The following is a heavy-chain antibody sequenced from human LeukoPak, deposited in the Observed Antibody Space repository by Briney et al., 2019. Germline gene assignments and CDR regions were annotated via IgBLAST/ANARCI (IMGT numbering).Heavy chain of an antibody. CDR3: ARAKYDSSGYYWFDP. CDR1: GGTFSSYT. V-gene: IGHV1-18*01. D-gene: IGHD3-22*01. CDR2: ISAYNGYT. Sequence: ASVKVSCKASGGTFSSYTIGWVRQAPGQGLEWMGWISAYNGYTKYAEKLQSRVTMTTDTSTSTAYMELRSLRSDDTAVYYCARAKYDSSGYYWFDPWGQGTLVTVSS. J-gene: IGHJ5*02.